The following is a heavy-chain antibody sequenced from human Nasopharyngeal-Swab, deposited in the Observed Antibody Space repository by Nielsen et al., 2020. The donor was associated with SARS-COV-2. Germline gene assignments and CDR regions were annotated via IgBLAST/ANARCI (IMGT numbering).Heavy chain of an antibody. V-gene: IGHV4-31*03. Sequence: SETLSLTCTISGGSIGSYYWTWIRQHPGKGLEWIGCIYYSGSTDYNPSLKSRLTISLDTSKNQFFLRLSSVTAADTAVYYCARGGSTGWNPFDDWGPGTPVTVSS. D-gene: IGHD6-19*01. CDR2: IYYSGST. J-gene: IGHJ4*02. CDR1: GGSIGSYY. CDR3: ARGGSTGWNPFDD.